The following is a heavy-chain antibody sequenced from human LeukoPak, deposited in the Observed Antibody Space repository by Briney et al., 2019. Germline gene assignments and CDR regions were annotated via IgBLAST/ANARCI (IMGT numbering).Heavy chain of an antibody. CDR1: GFTFDDYA. V-gene: IGHV3-9*01. CDR2: ISWNSGSI. Sequence: GGSLRLSCAASGFTFDDYAMHWVRQAPGKGLEWVSGISWNSGSIGYADSVKGRFTISRDNAKNSLYLQMNSLRAEDTALYYCVKNRGPVATTTFDYWGQGTLVTVSS. D-gene: IGHD5-12*01. CDR3: VKNRGPVATTTFDY. J-gene: IGHJ4*02.